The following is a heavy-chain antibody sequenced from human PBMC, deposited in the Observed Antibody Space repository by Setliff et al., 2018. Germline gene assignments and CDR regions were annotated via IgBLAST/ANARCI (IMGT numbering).Heavy chain of an antibody. CDR2: ISHSGDP. V-gene: IGHV4-34*01. Sequence: PSETLSLTCAVYGGSFSGYHWSWIRQPPGKGLEWIGEISHSGDPNYNPSLKSRVTISLDMSKNQFSLTLRSVTAADTAVYYCARGNSRSSVWYVVPHFDYWGQGTLVTVSS. CDR3: ARGNSRSSVWYVVPHFDY. CDR1: GGSFSGYH. D-gene: IGHD6-19*01. J-gene: IGHJ4*02.